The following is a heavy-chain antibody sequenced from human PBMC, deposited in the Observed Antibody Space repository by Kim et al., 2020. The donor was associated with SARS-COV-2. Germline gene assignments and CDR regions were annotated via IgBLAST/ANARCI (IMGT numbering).Heavy chain of an antibody. CDR3: AKDMREQDTAMVTGHYYGMDV. D-gene: IGHD5-18*01. Sequence: GGSLRLSCAASGFTFDDYAMHWVRQAPGKGLEWVSGISWNSGSIGYADSVKGRFTISRDNAKNSLYLQMNSLRAEDTALYYCAKDMREQDTAMVTGHYYGMDVWGQGTTVTVSS. CDR1: GFTFDDYA. J-gene: IGHJ6*02. CDR2: ISWNSGSI. V-gene: IGHV3-9*01.